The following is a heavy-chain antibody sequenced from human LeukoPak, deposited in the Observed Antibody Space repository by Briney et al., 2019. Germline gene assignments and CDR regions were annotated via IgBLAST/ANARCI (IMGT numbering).Heavy chain of an antibody. CDR3: TRVAVYCSSTSCYIHYYYYYYGMDV. D-gene: IGHD2-2*02. V-gene: IGHV3-15*03. J-gene: IGHJ6*02. Sequence: GGSLRLSCEGSGFTFSDAWMNWVRQAPGKGLEWVGRMKSRGSGGTTDYAASVKGRFTISRDDSKSIAYLQMNSLKTEDTAVYYCTRVAVYCSSTSCYIHYYYYYYGMDVWGQGTTVTVSS. CDR2: MKSRGSGGTT. CDR1: GFTFSDAW.